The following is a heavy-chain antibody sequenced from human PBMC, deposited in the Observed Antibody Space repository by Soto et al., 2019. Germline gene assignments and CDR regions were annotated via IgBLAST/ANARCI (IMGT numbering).Heavy chain of an antibody. CDR1: GGSISSYY. J-gene: IGHJ4*02. CDR2: IYYSGST. V-gene: IGHV4-59*01. CDR3: ARVARSAGDIVVVVDYFDY. D-gene: IGHD2-15*01. Sequence: NPSETLSLTCTVSGGSISSYYWSWIRQPPGKGLEWIGYIYYSGSTNYNPSLKSRVTISVDTSKNQFSLKLSSVTAADTAVYYCARVARSAGDIVVVVDYFDYWGQGTLVTVSS.